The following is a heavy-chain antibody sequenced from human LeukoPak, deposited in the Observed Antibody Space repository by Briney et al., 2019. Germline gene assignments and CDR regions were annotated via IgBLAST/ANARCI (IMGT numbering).Heavy chain of an antibody. J-gene: IGHJ4*02. CDR3: ARPYYYGSGSYYPLDY. D-gene: IGHD3-10*01. V-gene: IGHV3-33*01. CDR1: GFTLSRYG. CDR2: IWFDGSNK. Sequence: GGSLRLSCAAFGFTLSRYGMHWVRQAPGKGLEWVAVIWFDGSNKYYADSVKGRFTISRDNSKNTVYLQMNSLRAEDTAMYYCARPYYYGSGSYYPLDYWGQGTLATVSS.